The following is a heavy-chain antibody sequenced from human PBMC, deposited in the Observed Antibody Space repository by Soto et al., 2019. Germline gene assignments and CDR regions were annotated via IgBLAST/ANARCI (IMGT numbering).Heavy chain of an antibody. CDR3: ARGSGYYGSGSRFDY. CDR1: GGSISSNY. Sequence: SETLSLTCTVSGGSISSNYWSWIRQPPGKGLEWIGEINHSGSTNYNPSLKSRVTISVDTSKNQFSLKLSSVTAADTAVYYCARGSGYYGSGSRFDYWGQGTLVTSPQ. J-gene: IGHJ4*02. CDR2: INHSGST. D-gene: IGHD3-10*01. V-gene: IGHV4-34*01.